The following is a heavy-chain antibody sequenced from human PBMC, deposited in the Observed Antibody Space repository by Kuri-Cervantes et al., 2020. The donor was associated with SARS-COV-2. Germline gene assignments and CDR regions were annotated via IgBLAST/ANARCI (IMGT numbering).Heavy chain of an antibody. V-gene: IGHV1-46*01. CDR2: INPSGGST. D-gene: IGHD6-19*01. CDR3: ARGIPHGVDSSGWYKVFFGPLDY. CDR1: GYTFTSYY. J-gene: IGHJ4*02. Sequence: ASVKVSCKASGYTFTSYYMHWVRQAPGQGLEWMGIINPSGGSTSYAQKFQGRVTMTRDTSTSTVYVELSSLRSEDTAVYYCARGIPHGVDSSGWYKVFFGPLDYWGQGTLVTVSS.